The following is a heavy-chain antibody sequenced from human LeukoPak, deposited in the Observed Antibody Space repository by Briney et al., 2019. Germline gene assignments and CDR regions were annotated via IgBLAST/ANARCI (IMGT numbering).Heavy chain of an antibody. D-gene: IGHD5-18*01. CDR1: GFTFSSYS. CDR3: AREDTLDAFDT. Sequence: PGGSLRLSCAASGFTFSSYSMNWVRQAPGKGLEWVSVIYSGGSTYYADSVKGRFTISRDNSKNTLYLQMNSLRAEDTAVYYCAREDTLDAFDTWGQGTMVTVSS. CDR2: IYSGGST. V-gene: IGHV3-53*01. J-gene: IGHJ3*02.